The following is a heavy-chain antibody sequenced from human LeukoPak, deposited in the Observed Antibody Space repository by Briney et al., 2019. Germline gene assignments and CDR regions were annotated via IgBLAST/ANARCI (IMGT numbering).Heavy chain of an antibody. CDR1: GFTFSSYT. V-gene: IGHV3-21*01. CDR2: ISITSDYI. CDR3: ARARSSGSHRVVNAFDV. J-gene: IGHJ3*01. D-gene: IGHD1-26*01. Sequence: GGSLRLSCAASGFTFSSYTMNWVRQAPGKGLEWVSSISITSDYIYYPDSMKGRFTISRDNAKNSLYLQMNSLRAEDTAVYYCARARSSGSHRVVNAFDVWGQGTMVTVSS.